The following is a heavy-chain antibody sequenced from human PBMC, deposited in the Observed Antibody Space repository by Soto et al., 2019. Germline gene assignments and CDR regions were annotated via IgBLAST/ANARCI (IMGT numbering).Heavy chain of an antibody. CDR3: AREGVYCSSTSSYKEGMDV. V-gene: IGHV4-4*07. J-gene: IGHJ6*02. CDR1: GGSISSYY. CDR2: IYTSGST. D-gene: IGHD2-2*02. Sequence: SETLSLTCTVSGGSISSYYWSWIRQPAGKGLEWIGRIYTSGSTNYNPSLKSRVTMSVDTSKNQFSLKLSSVTAADTAVYYCAREGVYCSSTSSYKEGMDVWGQGTTVTVSS.